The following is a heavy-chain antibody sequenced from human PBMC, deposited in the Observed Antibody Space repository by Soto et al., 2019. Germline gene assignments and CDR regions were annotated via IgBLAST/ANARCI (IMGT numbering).Heavy chain of an antibody. J-gene: IGHJ3*02. V-gene: IGHV4-39*01. Sequence: QLQLQESGPALVKPSETLSLTCTVSGGSITSNLYFWGWIRLPPGKGLEWIGSIYYSGSSNYNPSLKSRVTLSVDTSKNQFSLKLTSVAAAETALYYCARRGIETAAFDIWGQGTMVTVSS. CDR1: GGSITSNLYF. CDR2: IYYSGSS. D-gene: IGHD2-21*01. CDR3: ARRGIETAAFDI.